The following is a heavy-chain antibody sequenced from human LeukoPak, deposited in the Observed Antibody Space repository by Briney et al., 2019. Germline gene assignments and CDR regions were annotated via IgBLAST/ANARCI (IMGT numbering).Heavy chain of an antibody. CDR1: GGSISSYY. V-gene: IGHV4-59*01. Sequence: SETLSLTCTVSGGSISSYYWSWIRQPPGKGLEWSGYIYYSGSTNYNPSLKSRVTISVDTSKNKFSLKLSSVTAADTAVYYCARVNPGRTSVMVLFDYWGQGTPVTVSS. CDR2: IYYSGST. J-gene: IGHJ4*02. D-gene: IGHD2-8*01. CDR3: ARVNPGRTSVMVLFDY.